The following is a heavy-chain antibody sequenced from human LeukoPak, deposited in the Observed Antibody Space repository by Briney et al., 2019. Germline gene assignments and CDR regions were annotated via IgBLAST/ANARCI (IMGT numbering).Heavy chain of an antibody. V-gene: IGHV1-2*02. J-gene: IGHJ4*02. D-gene: IGHD2-2*01. Sequence: ASVKVSCKASGYTFTGYYMHWVRQAPGQGLKWMGWINPNSGGTNYAQKFQGRVTMTRDTSISTAYMELSRLRSDDTAVYYCAREFCSSTSCLPPVYWGQGTLVTVSS. CDR1: GYTFTGYY. CDR3: AREFCSSTSCLPPVY. CDR2: INPNSGGT.